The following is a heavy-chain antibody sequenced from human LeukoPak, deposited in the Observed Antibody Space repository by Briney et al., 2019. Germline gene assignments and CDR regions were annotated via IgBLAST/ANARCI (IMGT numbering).Heavy chain of an antibody. CDR2: IKQDGSEK. Sequence: GGSLRLSCAASGFTFSNYWISWVRQAPGKGLEWVANIKQDGSEKYYVDSVKGRFTISRDNAKNSLFLQMNSLRAEDTAVYYCANHLACGSTSCPPFDDWGQGTLVTVSS. J-gene: IGHJ4*02. V-gene: IGHV3-7*01. D-gene: IGHD2-2*01. CDR3: ANHLACGSTSCPPFDD. CDR1: GFTFSNYW.